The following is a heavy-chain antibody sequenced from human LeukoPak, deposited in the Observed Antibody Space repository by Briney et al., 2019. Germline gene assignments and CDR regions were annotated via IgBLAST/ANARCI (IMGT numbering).Heavy chain of an antibody. CDR3: ARDYYDSSGYWYYFDY. Sequence: PSETLSLTCTVSGYSISSGYYWGWIRQPPGKGLEWIGSIYHSGSTYYNPSLKSRVTISVDTSKNQFSLKLSSVTAADTAVYYCARDYYDSSGYWYYFDYWGQGTLVTVSS. J-gene: IGHJ4*02. CDR2: IYHSGST. V-gene: IGHV4-38-2*02. D-gene: IGHD3-22*01. CDR1: GYSISSGYY.